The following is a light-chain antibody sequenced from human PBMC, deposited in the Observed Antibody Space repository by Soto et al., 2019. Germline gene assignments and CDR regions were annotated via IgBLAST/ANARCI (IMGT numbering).Light chain of an antibody. Sequence: EIVMTQSPATLSVSPGEGVTFSCRASEGVRNMLAWYQHKPGQPPRLLVSYASAGATGVPARFSGSGSGTEFTLTINGLQSEDVALYYCQQFYTWPVTFGGGTKVEIK. CDR1: EGVRNM. V-gene: IGKV3-15*01. CDR2: YAS. CDR3: QQFYTWPVT. J-gene: IGKJ4*01.